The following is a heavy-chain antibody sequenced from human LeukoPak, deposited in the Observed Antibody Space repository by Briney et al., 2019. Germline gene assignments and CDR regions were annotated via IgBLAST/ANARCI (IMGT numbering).Heavy chain of an antibody. Sequence: PSKTLSLTCAVSGGSISSGGYSWSWIRQPPGKGLEWIGYIYHSGSTYYNPSLKSRVTISVDRSKNQFSLKLSSVTAADTAVYYCARVEYSSSLVNWFDPWGQGTLVTVSS. J-gene: IGHJ5*02. D-gene: IGHD6-6*01. V-gene: IGHV4-30-2*01. CDR1: GGSISSGGYS. CDR2: IYHSGST. CDR3: ARVEYSSSLVNWFDP.